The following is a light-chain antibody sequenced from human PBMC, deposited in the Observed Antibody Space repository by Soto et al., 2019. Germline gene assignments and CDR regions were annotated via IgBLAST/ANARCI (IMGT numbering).Light chain of an antibody. Sequence: DIQVNQAPSSVSASVGDRVTITCRASQDISHYLAWYQQKPGKAPKLLIYGASSLQSGVPSRFSGLGAGTDFTLTISSLQPEDFATCYCQQAYPFPRPVGQGTKVEIQ. V-gene: IGKV1D-12*01. J-gene: IGKJ1*01. CDR1: QDISHY. CDR3: QQAYPFPRP. CDR2: GAS.